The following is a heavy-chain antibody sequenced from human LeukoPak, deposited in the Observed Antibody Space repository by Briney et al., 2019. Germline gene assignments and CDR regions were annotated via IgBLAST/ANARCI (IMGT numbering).Heavy chain of an antibody. CDR2: INPNSGGT. Sequence: ASVKVSCKASGYTFTSYDINWVRQATGQGLEWMGWINPNSGGTNYAQKFQGRVTMTRDTSISTAYMELSRLRSDDTAVYYCARDSETDFRSGYSIDPWGQGTLVTVSS. J-gene: IGHJ5*02. CDR3: ARDSETDFRSGYSIDP. D-gene: IGHD3-3*01. CDR1: GYTFTSYD. V-gene: IGHV1-2*02.